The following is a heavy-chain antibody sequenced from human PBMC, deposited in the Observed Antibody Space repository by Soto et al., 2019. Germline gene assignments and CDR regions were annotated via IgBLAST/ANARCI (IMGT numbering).Heavy chain of an antibody. D-gene: IGHD3-10*01. V-gene: IGHV3-23*01. J-gene: IGHJ2*01. CDR1: GFTFSGYA. Sequence: EVQLLDSGGGLVQPGGSLRLSCAASGFTFSGYALTWVRQAPGKGLEWVSAISGGGDATFYADSVKGRFTISRDNSKNTLYLQMNTLRAEDTAVYYCARKVSGSTGRPDWWCFDLWGRGTLVTVSS. CDR2: ISGGGDAT. CDR3: ARKVSGSTGRPDWWCFDL.